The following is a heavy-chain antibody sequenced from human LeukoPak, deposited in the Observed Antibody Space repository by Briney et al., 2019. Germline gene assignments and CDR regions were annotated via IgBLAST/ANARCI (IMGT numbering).Heavy chain of an antibody. D-gene: IGHD1-1*01. Sequence: GGSLRLSCTGSGFTFGDHAMSWVRQAPGKGLEWVGFIRSKAYRGTTEYAASVKGRFTISRDDSASIAYLQMNSLKTEDTAAYYCARGPIQLWIHNAMDVWGQGTTVTVSS. J-gene: IGHJ6*02. CDR3: ARGPIQLWIHNAMDV. CDR1: GFTFGDHA. CDR2: IRSKAYRGTT. V-gene: IGHV3-49*04.